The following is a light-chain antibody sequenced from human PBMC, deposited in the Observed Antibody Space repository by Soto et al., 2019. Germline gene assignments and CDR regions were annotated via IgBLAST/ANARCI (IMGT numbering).Light chain of an antibody. J-gene: IGKJ1*01. V-gene: IGKV1-6*01. CDR2: AAS. CDR1: QGIRND. Sequence: AIQMAQSPSSLSASVGDRVTITCRASQGIRNDLGWYQQKPGKAPNLLIYAASSLQSGVPSRFSGSGSGTDFTLTISSLQPEDFATYYCLQDYNYPRTFGQGTKVEIK. CDR3: LQDYNYPRT.